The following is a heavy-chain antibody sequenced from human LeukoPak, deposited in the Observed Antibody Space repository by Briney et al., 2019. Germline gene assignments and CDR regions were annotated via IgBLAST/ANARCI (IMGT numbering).Heavy chain of an antibody. Sequence: GVSLSLSCAVSAFTFSSYWMSCVRQARGKGAEWVANIKDDGSEKYYLDSVKGRFTISRDNAKNSLYLQMNSLRAEDTAVYSCARIKEYGFDIWGQGTMVTVSS. J-gene: IGHJ3*02. CDR2: IKDDGSEK. CDR3: ARIKEYGFDI. CDR1: AFTFSSYW. D-gene: IGHD3-10*01. V-gene: IGHV3-7*01.